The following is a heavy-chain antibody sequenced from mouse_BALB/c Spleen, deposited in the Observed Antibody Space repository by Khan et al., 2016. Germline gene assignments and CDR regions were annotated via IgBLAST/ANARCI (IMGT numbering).Heavy chain of an antibody. V-gene: IGHV1-54*01. D-gene: IGHD2-2*01. J-gene: IGHJ3*01. CDR1: GYAFTNYL. CDR2: INPGSGGT. Sequence: QVQLKESGAELVRPGTSVKVSCKASGYAFTNYLIEWVKQRPGQGLEWIGVINPGSGGTNYNEKFKGKATLTADKSSSTAYMQLSSLTSDDSAVFFCARSDGYDVDYAYWGQGTLVTVSA. CDR3: ARSDGYDVDYAY.